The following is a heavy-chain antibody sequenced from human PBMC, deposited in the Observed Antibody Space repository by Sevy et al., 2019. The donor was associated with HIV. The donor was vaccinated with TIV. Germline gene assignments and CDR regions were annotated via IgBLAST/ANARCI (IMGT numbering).Heavy chain of an antibody. Sequence: GGSLRLSCAASGFTFDDYAMHWVRQAPGKGLEWVSGISWTSGGIVYADSVKGRFTISRDNAKNSLYLQMNSLRVEDTALYFCAKDLYSGGWYYYFDSWGQGTLVTVSS. V-gene: IGHV3-9*01. D-gene: IGHD6-19*01. CDR3: AKDLYSGGWYYYFDS. CDR1: GFTFDDYA. CDR2: ISWTSGGI. J-gene: IGHJ4*02.